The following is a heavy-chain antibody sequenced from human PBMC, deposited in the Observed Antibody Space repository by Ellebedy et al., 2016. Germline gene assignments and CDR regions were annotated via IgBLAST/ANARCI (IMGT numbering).Heavy chain of an antibody. D-gene: IGHD3-10*01. J-gene: IGHJ6*03. V-gene: IGHV4-31*03. CDR3: AREVRDCMDV. CDR2: IYYSGST. Sequence: SETLSLTXSVSGGSISSGGYYWSWIRQHPGKGLEWIGYIYYSGSTYYNPSLKSRVTISVDTSKNQFSLKLSSVTAADTAVYYCAREVRDCMDVWGKGTTVTVSS. CDR1: GGSISSGGYY.